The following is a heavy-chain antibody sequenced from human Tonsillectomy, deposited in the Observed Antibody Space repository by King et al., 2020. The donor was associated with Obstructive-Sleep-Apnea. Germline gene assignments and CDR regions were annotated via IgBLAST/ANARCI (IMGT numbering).Heavy chain of an antibody. J-gene: IGHJ1*01. CDR1: GCTFSNYA. V-gene: IGHV3-30*04. D-gene: IGHD4-17*01. CDR2: ILYAGSPK. Sequence: VQLLESGGGVVQPGRSLRLSCAASGCTFSNYAVHLVRQAPGKGLEWVSVILYAGSPKFYADSVKGRFTFSRDNSKSTLFLQMNSLRLEDTAVYYCATDPSRGDYVSYFHHWGQGTLVTVSS. CDR3: ATDPSRGDYVSYFHH.